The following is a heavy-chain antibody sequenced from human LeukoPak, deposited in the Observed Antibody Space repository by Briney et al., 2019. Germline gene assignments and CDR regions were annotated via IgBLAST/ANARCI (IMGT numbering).Heavy chain of an antibody. CDR2: INHSGST. D-gene: IGHD6-13*01. Sequence: SETLSLTCAVYGGSFSGYYWSWIRQPPGKGLEWIGEINHSGSTNYNPSLKSRVTISVDPSKNQFSLKLSSVTAADTAVYYCARVDELVRKIDYYYYMDVWGKGTTVTVSS. CDR1: GGSFSGYY. J-gene: IGHJ6*03. V-gene: IGHV4-34*01. CDR3: ARVDELVRKIDYYYYMDV.